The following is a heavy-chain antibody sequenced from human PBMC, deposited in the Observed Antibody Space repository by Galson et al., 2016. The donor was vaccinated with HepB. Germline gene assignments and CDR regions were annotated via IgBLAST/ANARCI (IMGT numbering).Heavy chain of an antibody. CDR1: GFTFSNYA. J-gene: IGHJ4*02. CDR3: AKRRRKWGAFWAVLGDAFDY. Sequence: SLRLSCAASGFTFSNYAMNWVRQAPGKGLEWVSIISGSGGTTDTADSVKGRFSISRDNSKNTLYLQMHSLRAEDTALYYCAKRRRKWGAFWAVLGDAFDYWGQGTLVTVSS. V-gene: IGHV3-23*01. CDR2: ISGSGGTT. D-gene: IGHD3-3*02.